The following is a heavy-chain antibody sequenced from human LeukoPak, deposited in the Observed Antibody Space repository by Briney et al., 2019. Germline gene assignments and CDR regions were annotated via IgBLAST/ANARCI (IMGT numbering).Heavy chain of an antibody. CDR1: GFTFSSYA. V-gene: IGHV3-30*04. D-gene: IGHD3-9*01. CDR2: ISYDGSNK. J-gene: IGHJ5*02. Sequence: PGGSLRLSCAASGFTFSSYAMHWVRQAPGKGLEWVAVISYDGSNKYYADSVKGRFTISRDNSKNTLYLQMNSLRAEDTAVYYCARDPAQHYDILTGYFPGWFDPWGQGTLVTVSS. CDR3: ARDPAQHYDILTGYFPGWFDP.